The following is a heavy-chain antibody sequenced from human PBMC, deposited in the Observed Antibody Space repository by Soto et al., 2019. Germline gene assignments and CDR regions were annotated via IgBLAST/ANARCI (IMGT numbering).Heavy chain of an antibody. CDR2: FYYTGTT. D-gene: IGHD6-13*01. CDR1: GGTVRSYF. V-gene: IGHV4-59*02. CDR3: ARDLAAVPRAFDY. J-gene: IGHJ4*02. Sequence: SGPQSLTYTVSGGTVRSYFDILVRQPPGKGLEWIGSFYYTGTTDYNPSLKSRVTISVDTSKTQFSLNLRSVTAADTAVYYCARDLAAVPRAFDYWGRGTRVTVSS.